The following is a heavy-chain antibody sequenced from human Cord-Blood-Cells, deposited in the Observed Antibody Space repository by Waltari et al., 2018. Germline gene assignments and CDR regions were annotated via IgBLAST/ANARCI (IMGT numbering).Heavy chain of an antibody. CDR1: GGSISSYY. V-gene: IGHV4-59*01. CDR3: ARASPYYYDSSGYYLDY. J-gene: IGHJ4*02. Sequence: QVQLQESGPGLVKPSEPLSLTCTVSGGSISSYYWSWIRQPPGKGLEWIGYIYYSGSTNCNPSLKSRVTISVDTSKNQFSLKLSSVTTADTAVYYCARASPYYYDSSGYYLDYWGQGTLVTVSS. D-gene: IGHD3-22*01. CDR2: IYYSGST.